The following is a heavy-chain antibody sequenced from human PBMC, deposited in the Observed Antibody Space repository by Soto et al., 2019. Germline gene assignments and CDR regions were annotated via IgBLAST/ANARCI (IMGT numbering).Heavy chain of an antibody. D-gene: IGHD6-13*01. CDR2: TRNKANSYTT. V-gene: IGHV3-72*01. J-gene: IGHJ4*02. Sequence: GGSLRLSCAASGFTFSDLYMGWVRQAPGKGLEWVGRTRNKANSYTTEYAASVKGRFTISRDDSKNSLYLQMNSLKTEDTAVYYCALLYSSFDYWGQGTLVTVSS. CDR1: GFTFSDLY. CDR3: ALLYSSFDY.